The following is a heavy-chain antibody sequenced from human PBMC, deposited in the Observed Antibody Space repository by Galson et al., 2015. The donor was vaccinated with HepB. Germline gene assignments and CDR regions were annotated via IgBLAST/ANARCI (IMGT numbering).Heavy chain of an antibody. CDR3: AKDLWVWTAMDSFDY. D-gene: IGHD5-18*01. J-gene: IGHJ4*02. Sequence: SLRLSCAASGFTFSSYGMHWVRQAPGKGLEWVAVISYDGSNKYYADSVKGRSTISRDDSKNTLYLQMNSLRAEDTAVYYCAKDLWVWTAMDSFDYWGQGTLVTVSS. CDR1: GFTFSSYG. CDR2: ISYDGSNK. V-gene: IGHV3-30*18.